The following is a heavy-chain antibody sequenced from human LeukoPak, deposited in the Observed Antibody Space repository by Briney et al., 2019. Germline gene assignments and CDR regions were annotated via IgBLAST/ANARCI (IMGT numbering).Heavy chain of an antibody. CDR3: ARRRDLYSGSYYPFDY. V-gene: IGHV5-51*01. Sequence: GESLKISCKGSGYSFTNYWIGWVRQMSGKGLEWMGIIYPGDSETRYSPSFQGQVTISADKSISTAYLQWSSLKASDTAMYYCARRRDLYSGSYYPFDYWGQGTLVTVSS. CDR1: GYSFTNYW. D-gene: IGHD1-26*01. CDR2: IYPGDSET. J-gene: IGHJ4*02.